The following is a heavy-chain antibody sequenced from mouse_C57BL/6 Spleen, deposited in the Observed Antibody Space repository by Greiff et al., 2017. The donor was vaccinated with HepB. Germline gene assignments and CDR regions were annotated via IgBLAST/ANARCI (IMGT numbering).Heavy chain of an antibody. V-gene: IGHV5-17*01. CDR1: GFTFSDYG. CDR2: ISSGSSTI. J-gene: IGHJ4*01. CDR3: ARRRRDYAMDY. Sequence: EVQVVESGGGLVKPGGSLKLSCAASGFTFSDYGMHWVRQAPEKGLEWVAYISSGSSTIYYADTVKGRCTISRDNAKNTLFLQMTSLRSEDTAMYYCARRRRDYAMDYWGQGTSVTVSS.